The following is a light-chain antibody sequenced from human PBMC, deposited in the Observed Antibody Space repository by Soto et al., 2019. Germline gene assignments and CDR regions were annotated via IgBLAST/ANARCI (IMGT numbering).Light chain of an antibody. Sequence: DIQMTQSPSTLSASVGDRVTITCRASQSISSWLAWYQQKPGKAPKLLIYKASSLERGVPSRFSGSGSGTEFTLTIRSLQPDDFATYYCQQYDSYSPWTFGQGTKVEIK. V-gene: IGKV1-5*03. CDR3: QQYDSYSPWT. J-gene: IGKJ1*01. CDR2: KAS. CDR1: QSISSW.